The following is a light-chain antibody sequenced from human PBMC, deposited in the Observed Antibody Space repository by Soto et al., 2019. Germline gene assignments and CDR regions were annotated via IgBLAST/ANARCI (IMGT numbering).Light chain of an antibody. V-gene: IGKV2-28*01. Sequence: IVMTQSPLTLPLTPGYPASISCMSSQSLLYNNTYNYLDWYVQKPGQSPQLLIYFGSNRAPGVPDRFSGSGSGTDFTLKINRVEAEDVGTYYCMQALQSLTFGQGTRLEIK. CDR3: MQALQSLT. J-gene: IGKJ5*01. CDR2: FGS. CDR1: QSLLYNNTYNY.